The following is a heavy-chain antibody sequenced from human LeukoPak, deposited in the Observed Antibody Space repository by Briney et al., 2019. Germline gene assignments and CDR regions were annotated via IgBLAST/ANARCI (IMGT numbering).Heavy chain of an antibody. CDR3: AKDRLVPGSVLDY. D-gene: IGHD6-13*01. CDR2: IRYDGGDD. CDR1: GFTFSDFH. Sequence: GGPLRLSCAASGFTFSDFHMHWVRQAPGKGLEWVAFIRYDGGDDHYADSVRGRFTISRDNSKNTLYLQMDSLRAEDTAVYYCAKDRLVPGSVLDYWGQGTLVTVSS. V-gene: IGHV3-30*02. J-gene: IGHJ4*02.